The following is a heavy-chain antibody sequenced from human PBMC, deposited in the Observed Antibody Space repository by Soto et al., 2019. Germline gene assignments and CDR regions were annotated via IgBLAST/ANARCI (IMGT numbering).Heavy chain of an antibody. CDR3: ARDGLRAATPYYYYYGMDV. CDR1: GFTFSSYG. D-gene: IGHD6-25*01. V-gene: IGHV3-33*01. Sequence: HPGGSLRLSCAASGFTFSSYGVHWVRQAPGKGLEWVAVIWYDGSNKYYADSVKGRFTTSRDNSKNTLYLQMNSLRAEDTAVYYCARDGLRAATPYYYYYGMDVWGQGTTVTVSS. J-gene: IGHJ6*02. CDR2: IWYDGSNK.